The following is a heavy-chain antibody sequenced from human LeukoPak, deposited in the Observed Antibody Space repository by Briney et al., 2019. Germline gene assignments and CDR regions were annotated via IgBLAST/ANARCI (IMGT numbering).Heavy chain of an antibody. CDR3: ARSEGYCSGGSCYLGYYFDY. V-gene: IGHV1-69*06. CDR2: IIPIFGTA. D-gene: IGHD2-15*01. J-gene: IGHJ4*02. CDR1: GGTFSSYA. Sequence: SVKVSCKASGGTFSSYAISWVRQAPGQGLEWMGGIIPIFGTANYAQKFQGRVTITADKSTSTAYMELSSLRSEDTAVYYCARSEGYCSGGSCYLGYYFDYWGQGTLVTVSS.